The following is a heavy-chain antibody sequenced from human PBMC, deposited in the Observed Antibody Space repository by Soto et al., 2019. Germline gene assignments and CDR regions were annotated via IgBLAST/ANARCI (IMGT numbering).Heavy chain of an antibody. CDR1: GYTFTNSA. CDR3: ARENLGFWSTYRAGDYYYMDV. CDR2: INAGNGNT. J-gene: IGHJ6*03. V-gene: IGHV1-3*01. D-gene: IGHD3-3*01. Sequence: QVPLVQSGPEIKKPGASVKVSCKASGYTFTNSAMHWVRLAPGQSLEWMGWINAGNGNTRFSQNFQGRVTITRDTSASTAYMELNSLTSEDTAVYFCARENLGFWSTYRAGDYYYMDVWGKGTTVTVSS.